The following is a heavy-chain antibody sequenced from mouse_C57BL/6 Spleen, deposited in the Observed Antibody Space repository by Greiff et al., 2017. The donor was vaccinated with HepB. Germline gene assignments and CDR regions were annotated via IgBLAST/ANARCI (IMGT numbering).Heavy chain of an antibody. D-gene: IGHD2-1*01. CDR2: IDPETGGT. CDR3: TPIYGGNLDY. Sequence: QVQLQQSGADLVRPGASVTLSCTASGFTFTDYDMPWVKQAPVHGLEWIGAIDPETGGTAYNQNFKGKSILTADKSSSTAYMELRSLTSEDSAVYYWTPIYGGNLDYWGQGTTLTVSS. CDR1: GFTFTDYD. V-gene: IGHV1-15*01. J-gene: IGHJ2*01.